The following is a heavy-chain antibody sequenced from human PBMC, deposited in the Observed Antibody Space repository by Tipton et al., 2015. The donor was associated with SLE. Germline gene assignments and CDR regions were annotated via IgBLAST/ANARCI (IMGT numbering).Heavy chain of an antibody. Sequence: QVQLVQSGAEVKTPGASVKLSCKASGYTFTSSPIAWVRQAPGQGLEWMGWISTYIGNTNYAQKFQGRVTMTTDTSANTAYMELRSLRSDDTAVYYCARVYVPYGLDVWGQGTTVTVSS. CDR1: GYTFTSSP. D-gene: IGHD3-10*02. CDR2: ISTYIGNT. J-gene: IGHJ6*02. V-gene: IGHV1-18*01. CDR3: ARVYVPYGLDV.